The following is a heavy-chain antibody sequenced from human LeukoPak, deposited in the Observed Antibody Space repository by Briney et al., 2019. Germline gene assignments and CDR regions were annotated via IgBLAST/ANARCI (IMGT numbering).Heavy chain of an antibody. CDR1: EFDFSSHA. V-gene: IGHV3-23*01. Sequence: GGSLRLSCAASEFDFSSHAMTWVRQAPGKGLEWVSAISISGSKTYYADSVKGRFTISRDNSKNTLYLQMNSLRAEDTAVYYCANEIRPNDYWGQGTQVTVSS. J-gene: IGHJ4*02. CDR3: ANEIRPNDY. CDR2: ISISGSKT. D-gene: IGHD4-17*01.